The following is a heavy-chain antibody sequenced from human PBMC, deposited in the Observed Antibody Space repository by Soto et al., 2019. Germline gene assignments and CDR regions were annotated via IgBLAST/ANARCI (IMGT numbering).Heavy chain of an antibody. J-gene: IGHJ4*02. Sequence: EVQLLESGGGLVQPGGSLRLSCAASGFTFSSYAMSWVRQAPGKGLEWVSAISGSGGSTYYADSVKGRFTISRDNSKNTLYRQMNSLRAEDTAVYYCAKGRLRYFDGLSGGQGTPVTVSS. V-gene: IGHV3-23*01. D-gene: IGHD3-9*01. CDR2: ISGSGGST. CDR1: GFTFSSYA. CDR3: AKGRLRYFDGLS.